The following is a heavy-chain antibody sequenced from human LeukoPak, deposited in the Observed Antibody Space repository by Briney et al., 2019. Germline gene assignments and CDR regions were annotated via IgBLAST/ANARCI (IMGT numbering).Heavy chain of an antibody. CDR2: ISSSSSTI. Sequence: PGGSLRLSCAASGFTFSTYSMNWVRQAPGKGLEWVSYISSSSSTIYYADSVKGRFTISRDNAKNSLYLQMNSLRAEDTAVYYCARSGKMATITRGVLDYWGQGTLVTVSS. V-gene: IGHV3-48*01. J-gene: IGHJ4*02. CDR3: ARSGKMATITRGVLDY. CDR1: GFTFSTYS. D-gene: IGHD5-24*01.